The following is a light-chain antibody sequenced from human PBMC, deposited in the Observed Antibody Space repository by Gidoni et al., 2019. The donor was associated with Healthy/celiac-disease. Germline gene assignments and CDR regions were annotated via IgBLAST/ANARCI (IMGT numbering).Light chain of an antibody. CDR2: KAS. CDR1: QSISSW. V-gene: IGKV1-5*03. Sequence: DIQMTQSPSTLSASVGDRVTMTCRPSQSISSWVAWYQQKPGKAPKRLSYKASSLESGVPSRFSGSGSGTEFTLTISGLQPDDFATYYCQQYNSYSWTFGQGTKVEIK. J-gene: IGKJ1*01. CDR3: QQYNSYSWT.